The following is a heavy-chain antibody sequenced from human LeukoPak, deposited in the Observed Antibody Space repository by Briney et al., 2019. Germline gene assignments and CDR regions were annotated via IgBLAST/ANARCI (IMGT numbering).Heavy chain of an antibody. CDR1: GFTFDDYA. D-gene: IGHD6-19*01. V-gene: IGHV3-43*02. J-gene: IGHJ4*02. CDR2: ISGDGGST. Sequence: GGSLRLSCAASGFTFDDYAMHWVRQAPGKGLEWVSLISGDGGSTYYADSVKGRFTISRDNSKNSLYLQVNSLRTEDTALYYCAKDRGSSGWYYFDYWGQGTLVTVSS. CDR3: AKDRGSSGWYYFDY.